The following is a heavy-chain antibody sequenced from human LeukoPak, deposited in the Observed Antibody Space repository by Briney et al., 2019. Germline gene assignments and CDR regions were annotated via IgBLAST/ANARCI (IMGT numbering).Heavy chain of an antibody. V-gene: IGHV1-69*05. CDR1: GYTFTSYG. D-gene: IGHD1-7*01. CDR3: ARRSTGTTSFDY. Sequence: ASVKVSCKASGYTFTSYGISWVRQAPGQGLEWMGRIIPIFGTASYAQKFQGRVTITTDESTSTAYMELSSLRSEDTAVYYCARRSTGTTSFDYWGQGTLVTVSS. J-gene: IGHJ4*02. CDR2: IIPIFGTA.